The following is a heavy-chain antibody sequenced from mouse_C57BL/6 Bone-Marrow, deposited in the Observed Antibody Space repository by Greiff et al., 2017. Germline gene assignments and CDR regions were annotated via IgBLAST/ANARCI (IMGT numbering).Heavy chain of an antibody. Sequence: QVQLQQPGTELVKPGASVKLSCKASGYTFTSYGISWVKQRTGQGLEWIGEIYPRSGNTYYNEKFKGKATLTADKSSSTAYMELRSLTSEDSAVYFCAREGDYYYGSSHYAMDYWGQGTSVTVSS. J-gene: IGHJ4*01. V-gene: IGHV1-81*01. D-gene: IGHD1-1*01. CDR3: AREGDYYYGSSHYAMDY. CDR1: GYTFTSYG. CDR2: IYPRSGNT.